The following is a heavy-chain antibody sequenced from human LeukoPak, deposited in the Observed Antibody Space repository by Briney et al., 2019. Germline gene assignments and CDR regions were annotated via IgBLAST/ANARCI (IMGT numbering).Heavy chain of an antibody. V-gene: IGHV1-18*01. J-gene: IGHJ4*02. Sequence: ASVKVSCKASGYTFTSYGISWVRQAPGQGLEWMGWISAYNGNTNYAQKLQGRVTMTTDTSTGTAYMELRSLRSDDTAVYYCARGSPPRRNYDSRGYYSYYFDYWGQGTLVTVSS. CDR3: ARGSPPRRNYDSRGYYSYYFDY. D-gene: IGHD3-22*01. CDR2: ISAYNGNT. CDR1: GYTFTSYG.